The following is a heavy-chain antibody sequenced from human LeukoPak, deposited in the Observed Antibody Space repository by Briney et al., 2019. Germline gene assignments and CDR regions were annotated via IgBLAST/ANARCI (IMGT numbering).Heavy chain of an antibody. CDR2: ISWNSGSR. Sequence: LRLSCAASGFRFDDYAMHWVRQAPGKGLEWVSYISWNSGSRGYADSVKGRFTISRDNAKNSLYLQMNSLRAEDTALYYCTKDSSDYYRFDYWGQGTLVTVSS. CDR1: GFRFDDYA. CDR3: TKDSSDYYRFDY. D-gene: IGHD3-22*01. V-gene: IGHV3-9*01. J-gene: IGHJ4*02.